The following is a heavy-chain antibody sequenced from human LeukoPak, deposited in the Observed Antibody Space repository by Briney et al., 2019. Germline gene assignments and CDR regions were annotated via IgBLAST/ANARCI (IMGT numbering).Heavy chain of an antibody. V-gene: IGHV3-7*03. J-gene: IGHJ4*02. D-gene: IGHD2-15*01. CDR1: GFTFSANW. CDR2: INEVGSLK. Sequence: GESLRLSCAASGFTFSANWMTWVRQAPGKGLEWVAIINEVGSLKYYVDSVKGRFTISRDNSKNTLYLQMNSLRAEDTAVYYCAKCKRGWQLVLYYFDYWGQGTLVTVSS. CDR3: AKCKRGWQLVLYYFDY.